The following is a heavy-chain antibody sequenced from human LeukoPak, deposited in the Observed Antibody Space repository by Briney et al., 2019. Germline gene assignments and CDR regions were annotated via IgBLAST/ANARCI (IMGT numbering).Heavy chain of an antibody. CDR1: GFPFNNFA. CDR2: MKEDGSQK. CDR3: ARDQGGVGY. Sequence: GGSLRLSCAASGFPFNNFAMSWVRQAPGKGLEWVANMKEDGSQKYYVDSVKGRFTISRDNAKNSLYLQMNSLRAEDTAVYYCARDQGGVGYWGQGTLVTVSS. V-gene: IGHV3-7*01. D-gene: IGHD3-16*01. J-gene: IGHJ4*02.